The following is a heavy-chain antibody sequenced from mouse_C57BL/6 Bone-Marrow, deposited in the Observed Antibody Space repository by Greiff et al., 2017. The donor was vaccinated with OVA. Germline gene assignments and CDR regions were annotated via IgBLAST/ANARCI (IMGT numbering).Heavy chain of an antibody. CDR3: ARHDDYDVGFCAY. CDR1: GFTFSDYY. D-gene: IGHD2-4*01. V-gene: IGHV5-12*01. Sequence: EVNLVESGGGLVQPGGSLKLSCAASGFTFSDYYMYWVRQTPEKRLEWVAYISNGGGSTYYPDTVKGRFTISRENAKNTLYLQMSRLKSEDTAMYYCARHDDYDVGFCAYWGQGTLVTVSA. J-gene: IGHJ3*01. CDR2: ISNGGGST.